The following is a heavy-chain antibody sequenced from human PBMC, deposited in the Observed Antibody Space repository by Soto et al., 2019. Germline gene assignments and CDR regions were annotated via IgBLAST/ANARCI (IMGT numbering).Heavy chain of an antibody. Sequence: QLQLQESGSGLVKPSQTLSLTCAVSGGSISSGGYSWSWIRQPPGKGLEWIGYIYHTGSTYYNPSLQSRAPISVPTSQPPFSLPLSSVTAAHTAVYSCARVPTPWGQGTLVTVSS. CDR3: ARVPTP. J-gene: IGHJ5*02. CDR1: GGSISSGGYS. V-gene: IGHV4-30-2*01. CDR2: IYHTGST.